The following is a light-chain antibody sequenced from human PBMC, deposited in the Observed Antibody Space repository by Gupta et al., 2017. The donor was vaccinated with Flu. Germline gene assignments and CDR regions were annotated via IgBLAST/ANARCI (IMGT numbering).Light chain of an antibody. CDR3: VLSMGNGVVI. CDR1: SGSVSTDHY. Sequence: QPVVTQEPSFSVSPGGTLTLTCALSSGSVSTDHYPSWYQQSPGQAPRTLVDSTSTRSSGVPERGYGSILGHNAEIKTTGAQADDDGLEFCVLSMGNGVVIFGGGTKVPVL. V-gene: IGLV8-61*01. CDR2: STS. J-gene: IGLJ2*01.